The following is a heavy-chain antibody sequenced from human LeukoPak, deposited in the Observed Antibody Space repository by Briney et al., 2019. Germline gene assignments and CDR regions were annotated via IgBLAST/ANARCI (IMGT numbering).Heavy chain of an antibody. Sequence: PGGSLRLSCAASGFTFSSYAMSWIRQAPGKGLEWVSYISSSGSTIYYADSVKGRFTISRDNAKNSLYLHMNSPRAEDTAVYYCAREVGYSSLPGFDYWGQGTLVTVSS. CDR1: GFTFSSYA. J-gene: IGHJ4*02. CDR2: ISSSGSTI. V-gene: IGHV3-11*01. D-gene: IGHD6-13*01. CDR3: AREVGYSSLPGFDY.